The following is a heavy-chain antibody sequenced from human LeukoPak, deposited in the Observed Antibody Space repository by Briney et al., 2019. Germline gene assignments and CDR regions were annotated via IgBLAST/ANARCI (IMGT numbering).Heavy chain of an antibody. CDR1: GFTFSSYS. D-gene: IGHD1-26*01. Sequence: GGSLRLSCAASGFTFSSYSMNWVRQAPGKGLEWVSSISSNSSYIYYTEAVKGRFTNSRDNDKNSLYLQMNSLRAEDTAVYYCARSSIRSGSYRFLYFDYWGQGTLVTVSS. CDR2: ISSNSSYI. CDR3: ARSSIRSGSYRFLYFDY. V-gene: IGHV3-21*01. J-gene: IGHJ4*02.